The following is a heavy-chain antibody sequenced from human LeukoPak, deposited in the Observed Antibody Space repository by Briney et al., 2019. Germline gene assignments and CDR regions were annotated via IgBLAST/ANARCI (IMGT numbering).Heavy chain of an antibody. D-gene: IGHD2-15*01. V-gene: IGHV3-33*01. CDR3: ARDLLDCSGGTCYTPGLDV. Sequence: QPGGSLRLSCVASGFTFSRYGMHWVRQAPGKGLEWVAVIWYDGSAIYYADSVRGRFTLSRDNSKNTVYLQMNSLRAEDTAVYYCARDLLDCSGGTCYTPGLDVWGQGTTVSVSS. CDR1: GFTFSRYG. CDR2: IWYDGSAI. J-gene: IGHJ6*02.